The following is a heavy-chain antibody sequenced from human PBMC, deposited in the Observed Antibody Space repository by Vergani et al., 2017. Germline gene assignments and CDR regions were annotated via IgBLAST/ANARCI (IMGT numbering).Heavy chain of an antibody. V-gene: IGHV1-18*04. CDR2: ISAYNGNT. CDR1: GYTFTGYY. D-gene: IGHD6-19*01. J-gene: IGHJ4*02. Sequence: QVQLVESGAEVKKPGASVKVSCKASGYTFTGYYMQWVRQAPGQGLEWMGWISAYNGNTNYAQKLQGRVTMTTDTSTSTAYMELRSLRSDDTAVYYCARGISSGWYFDYWGQGTLVTVSS. CDR3: ARGISSGWYFDY.